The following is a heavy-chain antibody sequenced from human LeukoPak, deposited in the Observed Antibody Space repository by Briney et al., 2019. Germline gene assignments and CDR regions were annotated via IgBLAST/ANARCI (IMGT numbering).Heavy chain of an antibody. CDR3: ATTIITMVRGGDAFDI. V-gene: IGHV1-8*01. CDR2: MNPNSGNT. CDR1: GYTFTSYD. J-gene: IGHJ3*02. D-gene: IGHD3-10*01. Sequence: GASVKVSCKASGYTFTSYDINWVRQATGQGLERMGWMNPNSGNTGYAQKFQGRVTMTRNTSISTAYMELSSLRSEDTAVYYCATTIITMVRGGDAFDIWGQGTMVTVSS.